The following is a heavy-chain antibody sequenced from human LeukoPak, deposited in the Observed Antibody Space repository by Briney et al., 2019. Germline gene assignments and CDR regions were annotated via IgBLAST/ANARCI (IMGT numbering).Heavy chain of an antibody. CDR1: GFTYSSYE. Sequence: PGGSLSLSCAASGFTYSSYEMNWVRQAPGKALEWVSYISSSGITISYADSVKGRFTISRDNAKNSLYLQMNSLRAEDTAVYYCARDRYCYDSSGYYYNAFDIWGQGTMVTVSS. CDR2: ISSSGITI. J-gene: IGHJ3*02. CDR3: ARDRYCYDSSGYYYNAFDI. V-gene: IGHV3-48*03. D-gene: IGHD3-22*01.